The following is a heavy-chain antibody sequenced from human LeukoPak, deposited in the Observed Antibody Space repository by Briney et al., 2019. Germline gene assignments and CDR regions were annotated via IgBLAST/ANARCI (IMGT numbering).Heavy chain of an antibody. CDR2: INPSGGST. V-gene: IGHV1-46*01. D-gene: IGHD5-12*01. J-gene: IGHJ4*02. CDR3: ATPIGYSGYDFDY. Sequence: EASVKVSCKASGYTFTTYYIHWVRQAPGQGVEWMGVINPSGGSTSYEQKFQGRVTMTRDTSTSTVYMELSSLRSEDTAVYYCATPIGYSGYDFDYWGQGTLVTVSS. CDR1: GYTFTTYY.